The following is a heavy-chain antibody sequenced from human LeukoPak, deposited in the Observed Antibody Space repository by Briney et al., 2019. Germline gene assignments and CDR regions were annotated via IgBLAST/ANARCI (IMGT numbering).Heavy chain of an antibody. J-gene: IGHJ4*02. D-gene: IGHD3-3*01. CDR3: ARIWSDQIGTDY. V-gene: IGHV1-46*01. CDR2: INPNGGST. CDR1: GYTFTSYY. Sequence: ASVKVSRKASGYTFTSYYIYWVRQAPGQGLEWMGIINPNGGSTSYAQKFQGRVTMTRDTSTSTVYMELSSLRSEDTAVYYCARIWSDQIGTDYWGQGTLVTVSS.